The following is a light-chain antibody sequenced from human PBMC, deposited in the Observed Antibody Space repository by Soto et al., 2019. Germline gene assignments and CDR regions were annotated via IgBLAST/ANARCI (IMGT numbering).Light chain of an antibody. V-gene: IGLV1-51*02. Sequence: QSVLTQPPSVSVAPGQTVTISCSGSSSNIGKNFVSWYQQLPGTAPKLLIYEHIKRPSGIPDRFSGSKSGTSATLGITGLQTGDEADYYCGSWDSSLSAVVFGTGTKVTVL. CDR2: EHI. J-gene: IGLJ1*01. CDR3: GSWDSSLSAVV. CDR1: SSNIGKNF.